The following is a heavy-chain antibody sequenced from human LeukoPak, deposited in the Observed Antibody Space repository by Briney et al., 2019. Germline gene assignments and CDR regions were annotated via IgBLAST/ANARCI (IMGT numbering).Heavy chain of an antibody. CDR3: ARRLRTPTPGTTGYFDF. CDR2: IYYSGSP. Sequence: YYMSWIRQAPGKGLDWVERIYYSGSPYYNTSLKSQVTISVAASKTQCSVSLRSVTAADTAVYYCARRLRTPTPGTTGYFDFWGQGALVTVSS. D-gene: IGHD1-1*01. CDR1: YY. J-gene: IGHJ4*02. V-gene: IGHV4-39*01.